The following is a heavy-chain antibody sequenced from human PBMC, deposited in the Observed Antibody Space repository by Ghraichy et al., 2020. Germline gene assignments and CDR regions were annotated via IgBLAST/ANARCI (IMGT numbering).Heavy chain of an antibody. Sequence: GGSLILSCAASGFTFSNFGMSWVRQAPGKGLEWVSSISSSGESTNYADSVKGRFTFSRDNSKNTLYLQMNGLRAEDTALYFCARTYNLGIWGQGTMVTVSS. CDR2: ISSSGEST. V-gene: IGHV3-23*01. CDR3: ARTYNLGI. D-gene: IGHD1-14*01. J-gene: IGHJ3*02. CDR1: GFTFSNFG.